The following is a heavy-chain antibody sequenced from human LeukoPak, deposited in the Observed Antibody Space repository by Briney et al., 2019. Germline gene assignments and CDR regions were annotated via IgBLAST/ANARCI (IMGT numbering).Heavy chain of an antibody. V-gene: IGHV3-64*01. CDR3: ARGMKLEASYYYYGMDV. Sequence: GGSLRLSCAASGFTFSTYALHWVRQAPGKGLEYVSAISTNGGTTYYANSVKGRFTISRDSSKNTLYLQMGSLRAEDMAVYYCARGMKLEASYYYYGMDVWGQGTTVIVSS. CDR2: ISTNGGTT. CDR1: GFTFSTYA. J-gene: IGHJ6*02. D-gene: IGHD1-1*01.